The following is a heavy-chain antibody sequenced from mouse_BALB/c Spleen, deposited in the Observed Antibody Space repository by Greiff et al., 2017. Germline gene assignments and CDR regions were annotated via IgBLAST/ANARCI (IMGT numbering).Heavy chain of an antibody. CDR1: GFTFSSYG. CDR2: INSNGGST. Sequence: EVQRVESGGGLVQPGGSLKLSCAASGFTFSSYGMSWVRQTPDKRLELVATINSNGGSTYYPDSVKGRFTISRDNAKNTLYLQMSSLKSEDTAMYYCARERGSTKITTRFAYWGQGTLVTVSA. J-gene: IGHJ3*01. V-gene: IGHV5-6-3*01. D-gene: IGHD2-4*01. CDR3: ARERGSTKITTRFAY.